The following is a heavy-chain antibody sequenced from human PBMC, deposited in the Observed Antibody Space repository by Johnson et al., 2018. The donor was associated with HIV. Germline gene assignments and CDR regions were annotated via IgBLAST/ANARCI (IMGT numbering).Heavy chain of an antibody. CDR3: ARGLNGTNGVWYTWACDI. CDR2: ISYDGSNT. D-gene: IGHD2-8*01. CDR1: GFTFSSYA. J-gene: IGHJ3*02. V-gene: IGHV3-30-3*01. Sequence: QVQLVESGGGVVQPGRSLRLSCAASGFTFSSYAMHWVRQAPGKGLEWVAVISYDGSNTYYADSVKGRFTISRDNSKNTLYLQMNSLRAEDTAVYYCARGLNGTNGVWYTWACDIWGQGTMVTVSS.